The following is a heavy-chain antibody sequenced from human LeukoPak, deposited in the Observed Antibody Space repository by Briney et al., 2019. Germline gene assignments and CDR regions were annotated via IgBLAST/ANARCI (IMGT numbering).Heavy chain of an antibody. D-gene: IGHD2-15*01. CDR3: ARGTTRHLTGCSGGSCYRRQMSWFDP. V-gene: IGHV4-4*07. CDR1: GGSISSYY. CDR2: IYTSGST. Sequence: SETLSLTCTVSGGSISSYYWSWIRQPAGKGLEWIGRIYTSGSTNYNPSLKSRVTMSVDTSKNQFSLKLSSVTAADTAVYYCARGTTRHLTGCSGGSCYRRQMSWFDPWGQGTLVTVSS. J-gene: IGHJ5*02.